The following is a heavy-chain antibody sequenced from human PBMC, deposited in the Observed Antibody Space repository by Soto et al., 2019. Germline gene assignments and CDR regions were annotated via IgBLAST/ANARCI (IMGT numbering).Heavy chain of an antibody. J-gene: IGHJ4*02. D-gene: IGHD6-6*01. Sequence: HPGGSLRLSCAASGYTFSSYGMHWVRQAPVKGLEWVAFISYARSYIYYADSVKGRFTISRDNSKNTLYLHLNSLRAEDTAVYYCARDSSEWGMAGRLDYWGQGTPVTVSS. CDR1: GYTFSSYG. CDR2: ISYARSYI. V-gene: IGHV3-30*03. CDR3: ARDSSEWGMAGRLDY.